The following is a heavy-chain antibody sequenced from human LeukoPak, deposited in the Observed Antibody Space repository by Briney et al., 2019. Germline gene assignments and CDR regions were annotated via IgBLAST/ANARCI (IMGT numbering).Heavy chain of an antibody. CDR1: GYTXTSXX. CDR3: ARRLTGVDY. V-gene: IGHV1-2*02. Sequence: ASVKVSCKASGYTXTSXXXNXXXXXXGXGLEWMXWINTNSGGTNYEQNFQGRVTITRDTSISTVYMELNSLRSDDTAVYYCARRLTGVDYWGQGTQVTVSS. J-gene: IGHJ4*02. CDR2: INTNSGGT. D-gene: IGHD7-27*01.